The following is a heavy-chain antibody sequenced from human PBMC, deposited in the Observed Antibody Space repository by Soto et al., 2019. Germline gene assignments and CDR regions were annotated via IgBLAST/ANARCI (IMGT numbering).Heavy chain of an antibody. CDR2: ISYEGSNK. J-gene: IGHJ4*02. D-gene: IGHD6-13*01. V-gene: IGHV3-30*18. CDR3: AKWLRIAAAGPLDY. Sequence: QVQLVESGGGVVQPGRSLRLSCAASGFTFSSYGMHWVRQAPGKGLEWVAVISYEGSNKYYADSVKGRFTISRDNSKNTLYLQMNSLRAEDTAVYYCAKWLRIAAAGPLDYWGQGTLVTVSS. CDR1: GFTFSSYG.